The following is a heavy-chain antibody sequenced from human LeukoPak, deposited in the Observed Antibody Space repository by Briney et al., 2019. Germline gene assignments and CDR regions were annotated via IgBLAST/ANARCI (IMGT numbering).Heavy chain of an antibody. CDR2: IIPILGIA. V-gene: IGHV1-69*04. CDR3: ASIAGGITMVRGVQVWFAP. Sequence: SVKVSCKASGGTFSSYAISWVRQAPGQGLEWMGRIIPILGIANYAQKFQGRVTITADKSTSTAYMELSSLRSEDTAVYYCASIAGGITMVRGVQVWFAPGGKEPLVTVSS. D-gene: IGHD3-10*01. CDR1: GGTFSSYA. J-gene: IGHJ5*02.